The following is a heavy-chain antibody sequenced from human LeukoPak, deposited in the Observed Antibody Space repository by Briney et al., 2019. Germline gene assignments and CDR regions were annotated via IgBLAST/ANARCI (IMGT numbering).Heavy chain of an antibody. Sequence: ASVKVSCKASGGTFSSYAISWVRQAPGQGLEWMGRIIPILGIANYAQKFQGRVTITADKSTSTAYMELSSLRSEDTAVYYCASGTRDGYNFAVYFDYWGRGTLVTVSS. CDR1: GGTFSSYA. V-gene: IGHV1-69*04. CDR3: ASGTRDGYNFAVYFDY. CDR2: IIPILGIA. J-gene: IGHJ4*02. D-gene: IGHD5-24*01.